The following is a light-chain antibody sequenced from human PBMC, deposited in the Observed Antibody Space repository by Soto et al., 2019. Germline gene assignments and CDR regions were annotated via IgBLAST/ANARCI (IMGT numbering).Light chain of an antibody. CDR1: SFNIGAGYD. CDR3: HSYDSSLCAVV. CDR2: SNN. V-gene: IGLV1-40*01. J-gene: IGLJ3*02. Sequence: QPPSVSGAPGQRVTISCTVTSFNIGAGYDVHWYQPLPGKAPTLLIYSNNDRTSGVPDRFSGSKSGTSASLAITGLQADEEDDYYCHSYDSSLCAVVFGGGTKVTVL.